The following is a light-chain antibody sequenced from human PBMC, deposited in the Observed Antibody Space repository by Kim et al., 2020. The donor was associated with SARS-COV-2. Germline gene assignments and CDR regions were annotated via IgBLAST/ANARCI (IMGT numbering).Light chain of an antibody. V-gene: IGLV1-44*01. J-gene: IGLJ3*02. CDR3: ATWDYSLNGWV. CDR2: NDN. CDR1: RPNVGSHI. Sequence: QSVLTQPPSAWGTPGQRVTISCSGSRPNVGSHIVNWFQQLPGTAPKLLLYNDNRRPSGVPDRFSGSRSGTSASLAISGLRSEDEADYYCATWDYSLNGWVFGGGTQLTVL.